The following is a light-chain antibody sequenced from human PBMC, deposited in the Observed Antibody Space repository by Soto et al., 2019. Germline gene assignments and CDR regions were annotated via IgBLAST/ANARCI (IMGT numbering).Light chain of an antibody. Sequence: DIQMTQSPSSLSASEGDRVTITCRASQDINKYLAWYQQIPGKAPKLLIFDASTLQSGVPSRFSARGSGTDFTLTVAGLQPEDAATYYCQQTKGFPLTFGGGTKVEI. CDR2: DAS. CDR1: QDINKY. V-gene: IGKV1-12*01. CDR3: QQTKGFPLT. J-gene: IGKJ4*01.